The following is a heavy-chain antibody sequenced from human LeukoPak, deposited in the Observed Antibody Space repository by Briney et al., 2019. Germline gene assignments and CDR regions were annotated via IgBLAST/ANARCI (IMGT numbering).Heavy chain of an antibody. J-gene: IGHJ4*02. CDR3: AKWAYSSGWNPFDY. CDR1: GFTFSSYA. D-gene: IGHD6-19*01. Sequence: GGSLRLSCAASGFTFSSYAINWVRQAPGKGLEWVSTISGSGGNTYYADSVKGRFTISRDNSKNTLYLHMNSLRAEDTAVYYCAKWAYSSGWNPFDYWGQGTLVTVSS. V-gene: IGHV3-23*01. CDR2: ISGSGGNT.